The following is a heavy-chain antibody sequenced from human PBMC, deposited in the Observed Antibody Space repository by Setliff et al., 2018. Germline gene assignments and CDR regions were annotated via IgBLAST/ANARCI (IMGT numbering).Heavy chain of an antibody. V-gene: IGHV1-18*01. CDR2: ISAYTGNT. Sequence: GASVKVSCKASGYAFTSSGITWVRQAPGQGLEWMGWISAYTGNTNYAQNLQGRVTLTTDTSTTTAYMELRSLRSDDTAVYYCARDPLYRENLSRVFDFWGQGTMVTVSS. D-gene: IGHD3-16*02. J-gene: IGHJ3*01. CDR3: ARDPLYRENLSRVFDF. CDR1: GYAFTSSG.